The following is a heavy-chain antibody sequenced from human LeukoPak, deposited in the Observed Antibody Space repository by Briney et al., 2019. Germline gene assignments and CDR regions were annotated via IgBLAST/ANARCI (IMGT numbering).Heavy chain of an antibody. V-gene: IGHV3-66*01. CDR3: AWRTGSYYYYGMDV. D-gene: IGHD1-26*01. J-gene: IGHJ6*02. CDR2: IYSGGST. CDR1: GFTVSSNY. Sequence: GGSLRLSCAAPGFTVSSNYMSWVRQAPGKGLEWVSVIYSGGSTYYADSVKGRFTISRDNSKNTLYLQMNSLRAEDTAVYYCAWRTGSYYYYGMDVWGQGTTVTVSS.